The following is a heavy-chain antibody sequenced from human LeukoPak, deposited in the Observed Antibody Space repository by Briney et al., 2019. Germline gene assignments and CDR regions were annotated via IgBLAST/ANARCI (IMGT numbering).Heavy chain of an antibody. CDR2: INPNSGGT. V-gene: IGHV1-2*02. J-gene: IGHJ4*02. CDR3: ARDVYFDWLLPDY. CDR1: GYTFTCYY. Sequence: ASVKVSCKASGYTFTCYYMHWVRQAPGQGLEWMGWINPNSGGTNYAQKFQGRVTMTRDTSISTAYMELSRLRSDDTAVYYCARDVYFDWLLPDYWGQGTLVTVSS. D-gene: IGHD3-9*01.